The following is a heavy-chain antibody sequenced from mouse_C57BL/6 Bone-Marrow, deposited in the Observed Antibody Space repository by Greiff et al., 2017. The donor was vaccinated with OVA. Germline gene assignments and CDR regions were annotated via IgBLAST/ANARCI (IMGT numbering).Heavy chain of an antibody. CDR3: ARYGYYGLYYFDY. CDR1: GYSFTGYY. V-gene: IGHV1-31*01. D-gene: IGHD1-1*01. Sequence: LVESGPELVKPGASVKISCKASGYSFTGYYMHWVKQSHGNILDWIGYIYPYNGVSSYNQKFKGKATLTVDKSSSTAYMELRSLTSEDSAVYYCARYGYYGLYYFDYWGQGTTLTVSS. CDR2: IYPYNGVS. J-gene: IGHJ2*01.